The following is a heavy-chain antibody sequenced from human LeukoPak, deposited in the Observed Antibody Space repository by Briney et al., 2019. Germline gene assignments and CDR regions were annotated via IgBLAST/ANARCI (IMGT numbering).Heavy chain of an antibody. V-gene: IGHV4-34*01. J-gene: IGHJ4*02. Sequence: GSLRLSCAASGFTVSNNYMSWVRQAPGKGLEWIGEINHSGSTNYNPSLKSRVTISVDTSKNQFSLKLSSVTAADTAVYYCARPLLRRALGYWGQGTLVTVSS. D-gene: IGHD1-26*01. CDR3: ARPLLRRALGY. CDR2: INHSGST. CDR1: GFTVSNNY.